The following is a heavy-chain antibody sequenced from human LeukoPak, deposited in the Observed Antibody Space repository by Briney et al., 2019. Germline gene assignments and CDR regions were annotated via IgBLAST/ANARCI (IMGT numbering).Heavy chain of an antibody. J-gene: IGHJ4*02. CDR1: GFTVSGSW. V-gene: IGHV3-74*01. D-gene: IGHD6-13*01. CDR3: ARGSSWPDY. Sequence: GGSLRLSCAASGFTVSGSWMHWVRQAPGKGLVWVSRINTDGGSTTYADSVKGRFTISRDNANNTLYLQMNSLRGEDTAVYYCARGSSWPDYWGQGTLVTVSS. CDR2: INTDGGST.